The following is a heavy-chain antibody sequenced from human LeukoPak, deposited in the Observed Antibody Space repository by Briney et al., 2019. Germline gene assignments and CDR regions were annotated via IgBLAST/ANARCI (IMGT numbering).Heavy chain of an antibody. J-gene: IGHJ4*02. D-gene: IGHD3-16*01. CDR1: GYSISSGSY. V-gene: IGHV4-38-2*02. Sequence: SETLSLTCTVSGYSISSGSYWGWIRQPPGKGLERIGNMFHSGDTYHNPSLKSRVTISADTSKNQFSLNLTSVTAADTAAYYCARGGHSYGTFDSWGRGALVSVSS. CDR2: MFHSGDT. CDR3: ARGGHSYGTFDS.